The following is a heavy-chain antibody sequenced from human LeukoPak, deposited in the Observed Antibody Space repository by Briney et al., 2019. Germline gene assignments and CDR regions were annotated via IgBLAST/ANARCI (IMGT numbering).Heavy chain of an antibody. Sequence: GGSLRLSCATSGFTFSDHYMTWVRQAPGKGLEWVSFISSSGTTMYYADSVKGRFTISRDNAKNSLYLQMNSLRAEDTALYYCAKGDILTGYSGYMDVWGKGTTVTISS. V-gene: IGHV3-11*01. CDR3: AKGDILTGYSGYMDV. CDR2: ISSSGTTM. J-gene: IGHJ6*03. CDR1: GFTFSDHY. D-gene: IGHD3-9*01.